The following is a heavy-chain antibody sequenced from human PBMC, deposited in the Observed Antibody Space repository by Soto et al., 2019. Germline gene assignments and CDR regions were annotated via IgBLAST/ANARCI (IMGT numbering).Heavy chain of an antibody. D-gene: IGHD2-8*01. V-gene: IGHV3-48*02. Sequence: GGSLRLSCAASGFTFSTYIMNWVRQATGKGLEWVSDISSSSSTIYYADSVKGRFTISRDNAKNSLYLQMNSLRDEDTAVYYCARDESSGYCTNGVCNKVNPLPFDYWGQGTLVTVSS. CDR2: ISSSSSTI. CDR3: ARDESSGYCTNGVCNKVNPLPFDY. J-gene: IGHJ4*02. CDR1: GFTFSTYI.